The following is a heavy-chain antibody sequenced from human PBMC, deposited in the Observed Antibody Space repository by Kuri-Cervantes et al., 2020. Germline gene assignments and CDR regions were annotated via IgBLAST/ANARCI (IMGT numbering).Heavy chain of an antibody. V-gene: IGHV3-53*01. CDR3: AKENDVVVVAAFIDY. Sequence: GESLKISCAASGFTVSSNYMSWVRQAPGKGLEWVSVIYSGGSTYYADSVEGRFTISRDNSKNTLYLQMNSLRAEDTAVYYCAKENDVVVVAAFIDYWGQGTLVTVSS. CDR1: GFTVSSNY. CDR2: IYSGGST. J-gene: IGHJ4*02. D-gene: IGHD2-15*01.